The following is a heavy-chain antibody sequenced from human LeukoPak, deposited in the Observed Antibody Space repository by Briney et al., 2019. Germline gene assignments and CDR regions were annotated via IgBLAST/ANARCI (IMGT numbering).Heavy chain of an antibody. J-gene: IGHJ5*02. D-gene: IGHD3-10*01. Sequence: SETLSLTCTVSGDSISSYYWSWIRQPPGKGLEWIGYIYHSGGTNYNPSLKSRVTISVDTSKNQFSLKRSSVTAADTAVYYCARDVYVIGSQNPDTNWFDPWGQGTLVTVSS. CDR2: IYHSGGT. V-gene: IGHV4-59*12. CDR1: GDSISSYY. CDR3: ARDVYVIGSQNPDTNWFDP.